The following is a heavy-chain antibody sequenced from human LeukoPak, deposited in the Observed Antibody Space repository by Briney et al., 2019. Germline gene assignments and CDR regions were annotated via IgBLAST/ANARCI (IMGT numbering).Heavy chain of an antibody. CDR1: GYTFTGYY. J-gene: IGHJ6*03. V-gene: IGHV1-2*02. CDR3: ARGRYSSGWYGRRYYMDV. CDR2: INPNSGGT. Sequence: ASVKVSCKASGYTFTGYYMHWVRQAPGQGLEWMGWINPNSGGTNYAQKFQGRVTMTRDTSISTVYMELSRLRSDDTAVYYCARGRYSSGWYGRRYYMDVWGKGTTVTISS. D-gene: IGHD6-19*01.